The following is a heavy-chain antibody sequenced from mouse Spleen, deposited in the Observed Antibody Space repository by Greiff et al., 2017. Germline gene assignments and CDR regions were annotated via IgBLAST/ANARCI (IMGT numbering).Heavy chain of an antibody. Sequence: EVKLMESGGGLVKPGGSLKLSCAASGFTFSDYGMHWVRQAPEKGLEWVAYISSGSSTIYYADTVKGRFTISRDNAKNTLFLQMTSLRSEDTAMYYCARITTATEAMDYWGQGTSVTVSS. CDR3: ARITTATEAMDY. V-gene: IGHV5-17*01. D-gene: IGHD1-2*01. J-gene: IGHJ4*01. CDR1: GFTFSDYG. CDR2: ISSGSSTI.